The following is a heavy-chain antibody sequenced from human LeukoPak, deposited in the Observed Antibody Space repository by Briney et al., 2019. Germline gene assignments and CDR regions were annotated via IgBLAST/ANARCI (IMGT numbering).Heavy chain of an antibody. CDR2: IYPGDSDT. CDR3: ARLSDGYNDY. Sequence: ESLKISCQGSGYTFGNYWIAWVRQMPGKGLESMGIIYPGDSDTRYSPSFQGQVTFSADKSISTAYLQWSSLKASDTAMYYCARLSDGYNDYWGQGTLVTVSS. J-gene: IGHJ4*02. D-gene: IGHD5-24*01. V-gene: IGHV5-51*01. CDR1: GYTFGNYW.